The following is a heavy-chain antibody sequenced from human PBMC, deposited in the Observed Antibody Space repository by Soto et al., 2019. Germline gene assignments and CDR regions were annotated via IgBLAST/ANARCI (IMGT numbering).Heavy chain of an antibody. V-gene: IGHV3-21*01. J-gene: IGHJ5*02. CDR2: ISSNSAYI. CDR1: GFTFRSFT. Sequence: PGVSLRLSWAASGFTFRSFTMNWVRQALGKGLEWVPTISSNSAYIYYTDALGGRFTISRDNAKNSLHLQMNSLRAEDTAVYYCTRDASRDSSARGWFDPWGPGTLVTVSS. D-gene: IGHD6-13*01. CDR3: TRDASRDSSARGWFDP.